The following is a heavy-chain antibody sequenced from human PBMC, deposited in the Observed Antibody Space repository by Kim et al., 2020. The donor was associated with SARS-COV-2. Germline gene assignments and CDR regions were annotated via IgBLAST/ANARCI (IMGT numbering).Heavy chain of an antibody. V-gene: IGHV3-48*04. CDR3: ASLDYGDYIGY. CDR1: GFTFSSYS. Sequence: GGSLRLSCAASGFTFSSYSMNWVRQAPGKGLEWVSYISSSSSTIYYADSVKGRFTISRDNAKNSLYLQMNSLRAEDTAVYYCASLDYGDYIGYWGQGTLVTVSS. CDR2: ISSSSSTI. D-gene: IGHD4-17*01. J-gene: IGHJ4*02.